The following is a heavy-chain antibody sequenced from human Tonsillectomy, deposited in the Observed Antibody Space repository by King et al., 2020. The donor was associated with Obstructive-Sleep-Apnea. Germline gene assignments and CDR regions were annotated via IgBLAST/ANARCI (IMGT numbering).Heavy chain of an antibody. CDR3: AGDHGGVGFIDY. J-gene: IGHJ4*02. CDR2: IYYSGST. D-gene: IGHD2-8*02. CDR1: GGSISSGGYY. Sequence: QLQESGPGLVKPSQTLSLTCTVSGGSISSGGYYWSWIRQHPGKGLGWIGYIYYSGSTYYNPSLKSRVTISVDTSKNQFSLKLSSVTAADTAVYYCAGDHGGVGFIDYWGQGTLVTVSS. V-gene: IGHV4-31*03.